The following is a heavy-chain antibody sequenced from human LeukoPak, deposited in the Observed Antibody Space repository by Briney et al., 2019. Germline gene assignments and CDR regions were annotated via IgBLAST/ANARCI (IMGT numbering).Heavy chain of an antibody. V-gene: IGHV3-74*01. CDR1: GFTFSDYY. D-gene: IGHD6-19*01. CDR3: AKDLARIAVAYGFDY. Sequence: GGSLRLSCEATGFTFSDYYMHWVRQAPGKGLMWVSRISGDGTSLTYADSVKGRFTISRDNAKNTPYLQMNNLRAEDTALYYCAKDLARIAVAYGFDYWGQGTLVTVSS. J-gene: IGHJ4*02. CDR2: ISGDGTSL.